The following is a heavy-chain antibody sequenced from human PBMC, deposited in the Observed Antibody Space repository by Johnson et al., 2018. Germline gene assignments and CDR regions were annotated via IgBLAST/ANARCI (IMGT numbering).Heavy chain of an antibody. CDR3: ARDWEVEWELLPGAFEI. J-gene: IGHJ3*02. CDR1: GFTFSSYW. V-gene: IGHV3-74*01. Sequence: VQLQESGGGLVQPGGSMRLSCAASGFTFSSYWMHWVRQAPGKGLVWVSRINSDGNSTSYADSVKGRFTISRDNAKNTLFLQMNSLRAGDTAVYYCARDWEVEWELLPGAFEIGGQGTMVTVSS. D-gene: IGHD1-26*01. CDR2: INSDGNST.